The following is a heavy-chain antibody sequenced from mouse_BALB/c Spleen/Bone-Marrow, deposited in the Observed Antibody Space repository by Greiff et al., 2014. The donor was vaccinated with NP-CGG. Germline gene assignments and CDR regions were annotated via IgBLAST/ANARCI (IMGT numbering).Heavy chain of an antibody. CDR3: ALYYDYDVGY. CDR2: IDPANGNT. D-gene: IGHD2-4*01. J-gene: IGHJ2*01. CDR1: GFNIKDTY. V-gene: IGHV14-3*02. Sequence: EVKLVESGAELVKPGASVKLSCTASGFNIKDTYMHWVKQRPEQSLEWIGRIDPANGNTKYDPKFQGKATITADTSSNTAYLQLSSLTSEDTAVYYCALYYDYDVGYWGQGTTLTVSS.